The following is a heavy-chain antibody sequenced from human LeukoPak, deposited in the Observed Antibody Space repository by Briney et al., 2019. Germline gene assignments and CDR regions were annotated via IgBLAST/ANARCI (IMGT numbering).Heavy chain of an antibody. CDR1: GFTFSSYA. CDR2: ITNSGGST. D-gene: IGHD4-17*01. J-gene: IGHJ4*02. V-gene: IGHV3-23*01. Sequence: GGSLRLSCAAPGFTFSSYATSWVRQAPGKGLEWVSTITNSGGSTYYADSVKGRFTISRDNSKNTLYLQMNSLRVEDTAVYYCAKDQGVTTPYFDYWGQGTLVTVSS. CDR3: AKDQGVTTPYFDY.